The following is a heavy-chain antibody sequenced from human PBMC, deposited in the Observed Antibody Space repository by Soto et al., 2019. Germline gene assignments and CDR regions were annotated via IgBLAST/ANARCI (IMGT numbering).Heavy chain of an antibody. J-gene: IGHJ4*02. CDR3: ARVGSSSSPGDF. CDR2: ISGYNGDT. Sequence: RASVKVSCKTSGYTFTIYGISWVRQAPGQGLEWMGWISGYNGDTNYAQRLQGRVTMTTDTSTSTAYMELRSLKSDDTATYYCARVGSSSSPGDFWGQGTLVTVSS. V-gene: IGHV1-18*01. D-gene: IGHD6-6*01. CDR1: GYTFTIYG.